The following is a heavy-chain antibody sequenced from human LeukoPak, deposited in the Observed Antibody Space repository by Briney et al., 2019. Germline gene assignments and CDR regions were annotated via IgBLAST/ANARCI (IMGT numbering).Heavy chain of an antibody. CDR2: INPNSDAT. J-gene: IGHJ4*02. CDR3: SSSPSRHGPPDY. D-gene: IGHD5-24*01. Sequence: ASVKVSCKASGYTFAGYYIHWVRQAPGQGLEWMGWINPNSDATSYSQKFQSRVTMNRDTSVSTAYMDLRSLRSDDTAVYYCSSSPSRHGPPDYWGQGTLVSVSS. V-gene: IGHV1-2*02. CDR1: GYTFAGYY.